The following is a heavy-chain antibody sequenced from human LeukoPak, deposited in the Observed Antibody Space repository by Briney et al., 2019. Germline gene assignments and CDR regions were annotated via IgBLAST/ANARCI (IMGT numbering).Heavy chain of an antibody. D-gene: IGHD2-2*01. Sequence: ASVKVSCKASGYTFTSYGITWVRQAPGQGLEWMGWISAYNGNTNYAQKLQGRVTMTTDTSTSTAYLVLRSLRSDDTAVYYCARAEQYQLLLHWGQGTLVTVSS. CDR1: GYTFTSYG. J-gene: IGHJ4*02. CDR3: ARAEQYQLLLH. CDR2: ISAYNGNT. V-gene: IGHV1-18*01.